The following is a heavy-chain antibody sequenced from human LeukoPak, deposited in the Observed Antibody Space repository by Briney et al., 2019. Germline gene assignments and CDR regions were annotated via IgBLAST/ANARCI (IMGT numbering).Heavy chain of an antibody. CDR1: GFTFSRYW. Sequence: GGSLRLSCAASGFTFSRYWMYWVRQDPGKGLVWVSRINSDGTSTNYADSVKGRFTFSRDNAKNTLFLQMNSLRAEDTAVYYCARGGIRFIDYWGQGTLVTVSS. V-gene: IGHV3-74*01. J-gene: IGHJ4*02. CDR2: INSDGTST. D-gene: IGHD3-10*01. CDR3: ARGGIRFIDY.